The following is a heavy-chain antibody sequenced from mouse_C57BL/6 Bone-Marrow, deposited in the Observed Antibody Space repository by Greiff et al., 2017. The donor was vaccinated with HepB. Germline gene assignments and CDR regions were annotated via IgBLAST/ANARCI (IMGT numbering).Heavy chain of an antibody. D-gene: IGHD1-1*01. V-gene: IGHV1-64*01. CDR1: GYTFTSYW. CDR2: IHPNSGST. CDR3: ARFLYYGSSHWYFDV. Sequence: VQLQQPGAELVKPGASVKLSCKASGYTFTSYWMHWVKQRPGQGLEWIGMIHPNSGSTNYNEKFKSKATLTVDKSSSTAYMQLSSLTSEDSAVHYCARFLYYGSSHWYFDVWGTGTTVTVSS. J-gene: IGHJ1*03.